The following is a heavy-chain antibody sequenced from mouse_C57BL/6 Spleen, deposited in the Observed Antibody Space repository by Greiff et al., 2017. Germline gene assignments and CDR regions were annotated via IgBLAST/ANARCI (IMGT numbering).Heavy chain of an antibody. J-gene: IGHJ4*01. CDR3: ARGRRLPYYYAMDY. CDR2: INPSNGGT. D-gene: IGHD2-4*01. CDR1: GYTFTSYW. V-gene: IGHV1-53*01. Sequence: ASGYTFTSYWMHWVKQRPGQGLEWIGNINPSNGGTNYNEKFKSKATLTVDKSSSTAYMQLSSLTSEDSAVYYCARGRRLPYYYAMDYWGQGTSVTVSS.